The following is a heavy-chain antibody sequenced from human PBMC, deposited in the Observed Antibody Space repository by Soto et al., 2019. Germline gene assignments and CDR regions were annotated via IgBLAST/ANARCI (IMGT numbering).Heavy chain of an antibody. J-gene: IGHJ4*02. Sequence: QAQLVQSGAEVKKPGSSVKVSCKASGGTFSSYAISWVRQAPGQGLEWMGGIIPIFGTANYAQKFQGRVTITADESTSTAYMELSSLRSEDTAVYYCARGAHSGSYHDPDYWGQGTLVTVSS. D-gene: IGHD1-26*01. CDR1: GGTFSSYA. CDR3: ARGAHSGSYHDPDY. V-gene: IGHV1-69*01. CDR2: IIPIFGTA.